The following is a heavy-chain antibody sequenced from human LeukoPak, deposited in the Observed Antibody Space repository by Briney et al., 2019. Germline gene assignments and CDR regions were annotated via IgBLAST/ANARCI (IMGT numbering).Heavy chain of an antibody. J-gene: IGHJ3*02. V-gene: IGHV3-9*01. CDR1: GFTFSSYA. D-gene: IGHD1-26*01. CDR2: ISWNSGSI. CDR3: AKDTGSYGQHAFDI. Sequence: PPGGSLRLSCAASGFTFSSYAMSWVRQAPGKGLEWVSGISWNSGSIGYADSVKGRFTISRDNAKNSLYLQMNSLRAEDTALYYCAKDTGSYGQHAFDIWGQGTMVTVSS.